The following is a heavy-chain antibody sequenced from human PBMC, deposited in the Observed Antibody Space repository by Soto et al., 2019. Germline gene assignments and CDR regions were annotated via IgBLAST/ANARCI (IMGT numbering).Heavy chain of an antibody. D-gene: IGHD3-16*02. CDR1: GFSFSNAW. V-gene: IGHV3-15*07. Sequence: GGSLRLSCAASGFSFSNAWINWVRQAPGKGLEWVGRIKSKTDGGTTDFAAPVKGRFAISRDDSKNMVYLQMNSLKTEDTAVYYCTTDVYITIVIIRFDYWGHGILVNLSS. CDR3: TTDVYITIVIIRFDY. J-gene: IGHJ4*01. CDR2: IKSKTDGGTT.